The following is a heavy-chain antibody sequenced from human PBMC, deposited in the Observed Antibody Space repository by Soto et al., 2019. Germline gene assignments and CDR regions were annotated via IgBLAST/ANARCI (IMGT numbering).Heavy chain of an antibody. CDR1: GYTFTSYD. Sequence: ASVKVSCKASGYTFTSYDINWVRQATGQGLEWMGWMNPNSGNTGYAQKSQGRVTMTRNTSISTAYMELSSLRSEDTAVYYCARLVGTSYDILTGYYNVVWFDPWGQGTLVTVSS. D-gene: IGHD3-9*01. J-gene: IGHJ5*02. V-gene: IGHV1-8*01. CDR2: MNPNSGNT. CDR3: ARLVGTSYDILTGYYNVVWFDP.